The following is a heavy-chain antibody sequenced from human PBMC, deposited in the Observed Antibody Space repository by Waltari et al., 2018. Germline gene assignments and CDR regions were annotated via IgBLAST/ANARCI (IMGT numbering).Heavy chain of an antibody. CDR3: ARGEDLRAYYFDY. V-gene: IGHV4-30-2*01. CDR2: IYHSGST. Sequence: QLQLQESGSGLVKPSQTLSLTCAVSGGSISSGGYSWSWIRQPPGKGPEWIGYIYHSGSTYYNPSLKSRVTISVDRSKNQFSLKLSSVTAADTAVYYCARGEDLRAYYFDYWGQGTLVTVSS. J-gene: IGHJ4*02. CDR1: GGSISSGGYS.